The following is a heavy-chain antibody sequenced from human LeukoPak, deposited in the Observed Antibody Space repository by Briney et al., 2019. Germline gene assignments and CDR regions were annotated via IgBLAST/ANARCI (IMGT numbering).Heavy chain of an antibody. CDR3: ARDGSYGDYDF. CDR2: INSDGSNT. Sequence: GGSLRLSCAASGFTFSSYGMHWVRQAPGKGLVWVSRINSDGSNTTYADSVKGRFTISRDNAKNTLYLQMNSLRAEDTAMYYCARDGSYGDYDFWGQGTLVTVSS. D-gene: IGHD4-17*01. CDR1: GFTFSSYG. J-gene: IGHJ4*02. V-gene: IGHV3-74*01.